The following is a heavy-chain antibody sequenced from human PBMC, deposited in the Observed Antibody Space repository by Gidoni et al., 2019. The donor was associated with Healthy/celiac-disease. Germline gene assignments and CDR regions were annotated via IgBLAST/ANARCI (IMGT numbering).Heavy chain of an antibody. J-gene: IGHJ4*02. CDR3: ARSLRAHDYGDYDWDY. V-gene: IGHV1-2*06. CDR2: INPNSGGT. Sequence: QVQLVQSGAEVQKPGASVKVSCEASGSTCTGYYMHWVRQAPGQGLEWMGRINPNSGGTNYAQKFQGRVTMTRDTSISTAYMELSRLRSDDTAVYYCARSLRAHDYGDYDWDYWGQGTLVTVSS. D-gene: IGHD4-17*01. CDR1: GSTCTGYY.